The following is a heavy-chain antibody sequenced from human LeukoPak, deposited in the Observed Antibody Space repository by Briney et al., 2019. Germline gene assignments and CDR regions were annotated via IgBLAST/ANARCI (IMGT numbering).Heavy chain of an antibody. CDR1: GGSISSGGYY. J-gene: IGHJ4*02. CDR2: IYHSGST. Sequence: SQTLSLTCTVSGGSISSGGYYWSWIRQPPGKGLEWIGYIYHSGSTYYNPSLKSRVTISVDRSKNQFSLKLSSVTAADTAVYYCARCFYGSGSPFDYWGQGTLVTVSS. D-gene: IGHD3-10*01. V-gene: IGHV4-30-2*01. CDR3: ARCFYGSGSPFDY.